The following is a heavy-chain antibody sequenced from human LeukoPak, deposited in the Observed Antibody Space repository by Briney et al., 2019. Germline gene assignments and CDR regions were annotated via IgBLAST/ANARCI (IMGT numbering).Heavy chain of an antibody. J-gene: IGHJ4*02. CDR2: IYYSGST. Sequence: SETLSLTCTGSGGSISTSNYYWGWIRQPPGKGLEWIGCIYYSGSTYFNPSLKSRVTISVDTSKNQFSLKLSSVPAADTAMYYCVRYSSSGGNFDYWGQGTLVTVSS. D-gene: IGHD6-13*01. CDR1: GGSISTSNYY. CDR3: VRYSSSGGNFDY. V-gene: IGHV4-39*07.